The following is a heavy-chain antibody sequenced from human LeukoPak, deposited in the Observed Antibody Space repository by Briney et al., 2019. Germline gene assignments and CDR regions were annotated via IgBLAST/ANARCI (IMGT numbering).Heavy chain of an antibody. D-gene: IGHD4-17*01. V-gene: IGHV1-3*01. CDR1: GYTFSSYA. Sequence: ASVKVSCKASGYTFSSYAMQWVRQAPGQRLEWMGWINAGNGNTKYSQKFQGRVSITRDTSANTAYMELSSLRSEDTAVYYCATGRTVTPDAFDIWGQGTTVTVSS. CDR2: INAGNGNT. CDR3: ATGRTVTPDAFDI. J-gene: IGHJ3*02.